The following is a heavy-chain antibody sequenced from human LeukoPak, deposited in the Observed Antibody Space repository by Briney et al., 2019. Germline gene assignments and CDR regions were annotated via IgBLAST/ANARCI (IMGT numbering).Heavy chain of an antibody. Sequence: PGGSLRLSCAASGFTVSSNYMSWVRQAPGKGLEWGSVIYSGGSTYYADSVKGRFTISRDNSKNTLYLQMNSLRAEDTAVYYCAGAIYGDYVGAFDIWGQGTMVTVSS. CDR1: GFTVSSNY. D-gene: IGHD4-17*01. J-gene: IGHJ3*02. CDR2: IYSGGST. V-gene: IGHV3-53*01. CDR3: AGAIYGDYVGAFDI.